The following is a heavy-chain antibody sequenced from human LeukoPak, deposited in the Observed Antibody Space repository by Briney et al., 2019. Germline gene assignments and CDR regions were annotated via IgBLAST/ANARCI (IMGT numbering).Heavy chain of an antibody. Sequence: SETLSLTCTVSGGSISSTTYYWGWIRQPPGKGLGWIGTIYYSGSTYYRPSLKSRVTISVDTSNNQFSLRLSSVTAADTAVYYCARLGDSGDYLVDSWGQGTLVTVSS. CDR3: ARLGDSGDYLVDS. CDR1: GGSISSTTYY. D-gene: IGHD4-17*01. V-gene: IGHV4-39*01. J-gene: IGHJ4*02. CDR2: IYYSGST.